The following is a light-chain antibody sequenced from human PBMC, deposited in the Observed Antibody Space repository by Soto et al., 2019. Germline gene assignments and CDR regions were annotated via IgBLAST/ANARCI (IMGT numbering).Light chain of an antibody. J-gene: IGKJ1*01. Sequence: DIQMTQSPSTLSGSVGDRVTITCRASQTISSWLAWYQQKPGKAPKLLIYKASSLESGVPSRFSGSGSGTEFTLTISGLQPGDSATYYCQQYNSYSPTFGQGTKV. V-gene: IGKV1-5*03. CDR2: KAS. CDR1: QTISSW. CDR3: QQYNSYSPT.